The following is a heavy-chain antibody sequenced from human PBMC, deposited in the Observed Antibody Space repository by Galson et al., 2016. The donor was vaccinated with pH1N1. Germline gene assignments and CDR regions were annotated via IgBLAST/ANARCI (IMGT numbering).Heavy chain of an antibody. CDR3: ARVNTYDSSGYYPFDY. V-gene: IGHV1-2*06. CDR1: EYTFIGYY. Sequence: SCKASEYTFIGYYIHWMRQAPGHGLAWMGRVNPNNGDTHYAQYFQGRVTMTRDTSISTAYMELNSLRSDDTAVYYCARVNTYDSSGYYPFDYWGQGTQVTVSS. D-gene: IGHD3-22*01. CDR2: VNPNNGDT. J-gene: IGHJ4*02.